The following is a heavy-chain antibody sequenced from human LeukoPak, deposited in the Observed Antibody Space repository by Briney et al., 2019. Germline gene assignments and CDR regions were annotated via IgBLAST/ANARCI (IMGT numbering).Heavy chain of an antibody. Sequence: GGSLRLSCAASGFTVSSNYMSWVRQAPGKGLEWASVIYSGGSTYYADSVKGRFTISRDNSKNTLYLQMNSLRAEDTAVYYCARNYYDSSGYYVGSPPFFDYWGQGTLVTVSS. J-gene: IGHJ4*02. CDR1: GFTVSSNY. V-gene: IGHV3-66*02. CDR2: IYSGGST. D-gene: IGHD3-22*01. CDR3: ARNYYDSSGYYVGSPPFFDY.